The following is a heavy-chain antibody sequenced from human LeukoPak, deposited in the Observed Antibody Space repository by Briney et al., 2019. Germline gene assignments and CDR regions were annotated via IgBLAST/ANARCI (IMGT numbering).Heavy chain of an antibody. CDR3: ARGNLRELRGFDY. CDR2: INPNSGDT. V-gene: IGHV1-2*02. CDR1: GYTLTGYH. J-gene: IGHJ4*02. D-gene: IGHD1-7*01. Sequence: ASVKVSCKASGYTLTGYHMHWVRHAPGRGLEGMGWINPNSGDTTYAQDFQGRVTLTRDTSINTAYMELSNLISDDTAVYYCARGNLRELRGFDYWGQGTLVTVSS.